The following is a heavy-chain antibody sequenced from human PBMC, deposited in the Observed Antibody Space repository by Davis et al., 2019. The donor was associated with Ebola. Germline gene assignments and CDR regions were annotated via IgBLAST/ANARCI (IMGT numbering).Heavy chain of an antibody. CDR3: ARGPVWRRWFDP. CDR1: GGSFSGYY. CDR2: IYYSGST. Sequence: SETLSLTCAVYGGSFSGYYWSWIRQPPGKGLEWIGSIYYSGSTYYNPSLKSRVTISVDTSKNQFSLKLSSVTAADTAVYYCARGPVWRRWFDPWGQGTLVTVSS. J-gene: IGHJ5*02. V-gene: IGHV4-34*01. D-gene: IGHD2-21*01.